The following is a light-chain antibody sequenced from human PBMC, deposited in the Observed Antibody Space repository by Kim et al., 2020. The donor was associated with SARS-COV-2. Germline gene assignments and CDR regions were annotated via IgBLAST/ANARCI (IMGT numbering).Light chain of an antibody. CDR3: QQFNSCWT. Sequence: GDRVTITCRASQGISSALAWYQQKPGKAPKLLIYDASSLESGVPSRFSGSGSGTDFTLTISSLQPEDFATYYCQQFNSCWTFGQGTKVDIK. J-gene: IGKJ1*01. CDR1: QGISSA. V-gene: IGKV1-13*02. CDR2: DAS.